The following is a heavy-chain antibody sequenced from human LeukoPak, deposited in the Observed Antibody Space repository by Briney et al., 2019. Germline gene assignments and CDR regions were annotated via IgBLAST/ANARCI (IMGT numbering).Heavy chain of an antibody. CDR1: GGSISSYY. Sequence: SETLSLTCTVSGGSISSYYWSWIRQPPGKGLEWIGYNYYSGSTNYNPSLKSRVTISVDTSKNQFSLKLSSVTAADTAVYYCARSYSGSYFYFDYWGQGTLVTVSS. J-gene: IGHJ4*02. CDR3: ARSYSGSYFYFDY. CDR2: NYYSGST. D-gene: IGHD1-26*01. V-gene: IGHV4-59*01.